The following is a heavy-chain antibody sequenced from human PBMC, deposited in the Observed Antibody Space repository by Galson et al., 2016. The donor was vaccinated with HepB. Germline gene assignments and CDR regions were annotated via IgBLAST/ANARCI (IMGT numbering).Heavy chain of an antibody. CDR3: VQGSTAPAV. D-gene: IGHD1-26*01. CDR2: ISRSGDST. CDR1: GLTFGSAS. V-gene: IGHV3-23*01. J-gene: IGHJ6*04. Sequence: SLRLSCAGSGLTFGSASLHWVRQAPGKGLEVVSSISRSGDSTDYADSVKGRFTISRDNSKNTLSLQMNSLTADDTAIYYCVQGSTAPAVWGKGTTVTVSS.